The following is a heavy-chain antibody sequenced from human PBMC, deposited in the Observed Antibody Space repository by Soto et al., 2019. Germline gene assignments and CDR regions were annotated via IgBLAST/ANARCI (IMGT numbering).Heavy chain of an antibody. V-gene: IGHV1-2*04. J-gene: IGHJ4*02. Sequence: ASVTVSCQTSGYTFTGYYMHWVRQAPGQGLEWMGWINPNSGGTNYAQKFQGWVTMTRDTSISTAYMELSRLRSDDTAVYYCAREVGTELRYFDPAFDYWGQGTLVTVSS. CDR2: INPNSGGT. D-gene: IGHD3-9*01. CDR3: AREVGTELRYFDPAFDY. CDR1: GYTFTGYY.